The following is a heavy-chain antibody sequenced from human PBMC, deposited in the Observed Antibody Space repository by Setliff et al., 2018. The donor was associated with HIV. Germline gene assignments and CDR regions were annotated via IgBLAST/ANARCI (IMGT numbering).Heavy chain of an antibody. CDR3: ARLETYYYDSSGSTGWYFDL. J-gene: IGHJ2*01. CDR2: IYYSGST. Sequence: SETLSLTCTVSGGSISSGGYYWSWIRQHPGKGLEWIGYIYYSGSTYYNPSLKSRVTISVDTSKNQFSLKLSPVTAADTAVYYCARLETYYYDSSGSTGWYFDLWGRGTLVTVSS. D-gene: IGHD3-22*01. CDR1: GGSISSGGYY. V-gene: IGHV4-31*03.